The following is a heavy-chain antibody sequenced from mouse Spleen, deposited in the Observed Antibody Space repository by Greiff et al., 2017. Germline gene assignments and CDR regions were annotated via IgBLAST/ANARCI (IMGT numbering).Heavy chain of an antibody. Sequence: EVMLVESGGGLVKLGGSLKLSCAASGFTFSSYAMSWVRQTPEKRLEWVATISSGGGNTYYPDSVKGRFTISRDNAKNTLYLQMSSLKSEDTAMYYCARSFTTDYFDYWGQGTTLTVSS. V-gene: IGHV5-9*01. CDR1: GFTFSSYA. D-gene: IGHD1-1*01. CDR2: ISSGGGNT. CDR3: ARSFTTDYFDY. J-gene: IGHJ2*01.